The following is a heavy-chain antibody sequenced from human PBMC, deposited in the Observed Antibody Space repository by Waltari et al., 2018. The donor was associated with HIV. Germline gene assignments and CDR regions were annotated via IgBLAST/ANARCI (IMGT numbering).Heavy chain of an antibody. D-gene: IGHD2-21*01. CDR3: RTDEKVNCGSECFDH. Sequence: EVQLVESGGALVKPGGSLRLSCVGSGFIFSTTWMSWVRPAPGKRLEWVGRIKSERAGGATDDTATVEGRVTISRDDSKRSLFLQMNSLISEDTGLDYCRTDEKVNCGSECFDHWGQGTLVTVSS. J-gene: IGHJ4*02. V-gene: IGHV3-15*02. CDR1: GFIFSTTW. CDR2: IKSERAGGAT.